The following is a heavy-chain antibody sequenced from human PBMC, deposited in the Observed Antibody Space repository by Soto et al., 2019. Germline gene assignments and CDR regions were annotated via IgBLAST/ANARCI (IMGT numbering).Heavy chain of an antibody. CDR2: IYYDGSNE. J-gene: IGHJ4*02. Sequence: QVQLVESGGGVVQPGTSLRLSCAASGFSFSSYGMHWVRQAPGKGLEWVAAIYYDGSNEYYANSVKGRFTISRDNSKNTLSLQMNSLRGEDTAVYYCARDEKEKYGYDRGGFCCWGQGTLVTVSS. CDR3: ARDEKEKYGYDRGGFCC. D-gene: IGHD3-16*01. V-gene: IGHV3-33*01. CDR1: GFSFSSYG.